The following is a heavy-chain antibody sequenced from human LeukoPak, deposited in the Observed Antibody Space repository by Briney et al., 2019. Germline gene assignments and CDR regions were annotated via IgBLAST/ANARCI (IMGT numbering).Heavy chain of an antibody. V-gene: IGHV3-7*01. Sequence: GGSLRLSCAASGFTFSSYWMSWVRQAPGKGLEWVANIKQGGSEKYYVDSVKGRFTISRDNAKNSLYLQMNSLRAEDTAVYYCLLSSSWYEEETSHDAFDIWGQGTMVTVSS. CDR2: IKQGGSEK. CDR3: LLSSSWYEEETSHDAFDI. J-gene: IGHJ3*02. D-gene: IGHD6-13*01. CDR1: GFTFSSYW.